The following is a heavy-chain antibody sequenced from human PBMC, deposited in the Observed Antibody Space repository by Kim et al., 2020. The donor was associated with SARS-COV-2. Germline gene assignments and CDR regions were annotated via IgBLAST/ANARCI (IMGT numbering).Heavy chain of an antibody. V-gene: IGHV4-34*01. CDR3: ARIAARLKRNAFDY. D-gene: IGHD6-6*01. Sequence: NPSLTGRVPISVDTSKNQFSLKLSSVTAADTAVYYCARIAARLKRNAFDYWGQGTLVTVSS. J-gene: IGHJ4*02.